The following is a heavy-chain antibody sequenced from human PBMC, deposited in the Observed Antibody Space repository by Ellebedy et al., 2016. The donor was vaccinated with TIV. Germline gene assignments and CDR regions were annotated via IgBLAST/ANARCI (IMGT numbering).Heavy chain of an antibody. Sequence: GESLKIPCAASGFPFSSYSLNWVRQAPGKGLEWVSSISTISSYADSVRGRFTISRDNAKNSLYLQMNSLRAEDTAVYYCSRGGGCGGGTCYYPDFWGQGTLVTVSS. D-gene: IGHD2-15*01. CDR1: GFPFSSYS. V-gene: IGHV3-21*01. J-gene: IGHJ4*02. CDR2: ISTISSY. CDR3: SRGGGCGGGTCYYPDF.